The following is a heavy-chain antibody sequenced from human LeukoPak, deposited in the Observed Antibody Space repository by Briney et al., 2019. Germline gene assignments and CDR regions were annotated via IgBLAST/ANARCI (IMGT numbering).Heavy chain of an antibody. CDR1: GFTFSDCY. CDR3: ARPGYYDSSGYYYNYYYMDV. V-gene: IGHV3-11*04. Sequence: PGGSLRLFCAASGFTFSDCYMSWIRQAPGKGLEWVSYISSSGSTIYYADSVKGRFTISRDNAKNSLYLQMNSLRAEDTAVYYCARPGYYDSSGYYYNYYYMDVWGKGTTVTVSS. CDR2: ISSSGSTI. D-gene: IGHD3-22*01. J-gene: IGHJ6*03.